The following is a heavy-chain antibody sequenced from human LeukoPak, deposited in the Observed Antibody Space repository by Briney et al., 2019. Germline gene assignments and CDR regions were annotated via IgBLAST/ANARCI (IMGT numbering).Heavy chain of an antibody. J-gene: IGHJ4*02. CDR3: ARGYGSGSYPFDY. CDR2: IYYSGST. CDR1: GGSISSYY. Sequence: SETLSLTCTVSGGSISSYYWSWIRQPPGKGLEWIGYIYYSGSTNYNPSLKSRVTISVDTSKNQFSLKLSSVTAADTAVYYCARGYGSGSYPFDYWGQGTLVTVSS. D-gene: IGHD3-10*01. V-gene: IGHV4-59*01.